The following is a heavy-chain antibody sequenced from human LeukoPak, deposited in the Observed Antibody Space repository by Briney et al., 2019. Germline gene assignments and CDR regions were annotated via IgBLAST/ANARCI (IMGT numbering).Heavy chain of an antibody. CDR1: GGTFSSYA. V-gene: IGHV1-69*06. J-gene: IGHJ3*02. D-gene: IGHD2-2*01. CDR3: ARDPTGYCSSTSCSDAFDI. Sequence: ASVKVSCKASGGTFSSYAISWVRQAPGQGLEWMGGIIPIFGTANYAQKFQGRVTITADKSPSPAYLEMSSLRSEDTAVYYCARDPTGYCSSTSCSDAFDIWGQGTMVTVSS. CDR2: IIPIFGTA.